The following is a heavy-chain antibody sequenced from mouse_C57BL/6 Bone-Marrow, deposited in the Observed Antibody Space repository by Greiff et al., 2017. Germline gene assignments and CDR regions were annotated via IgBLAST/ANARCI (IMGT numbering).Heavy chain of an antibody. CDR2: LDPGDGET. CDR1: GFNIKDYY. Sequence: VQLQQSGAELVKPGASVKLSCTASGFNIKDYYIHWVKQRTEQGLEWIGRLDPGDGETKYAPKFQDKATITADTSSNTAYLQLSSLTSEDTAVYYCTRSLIYYGTNYWGQGTTLTVSS. D-gene: IGHD1-1*01. J-gene: IGHJ2*01. CDR3: TRSLIYYGTNY. V-gene: IGHV14-2*01.